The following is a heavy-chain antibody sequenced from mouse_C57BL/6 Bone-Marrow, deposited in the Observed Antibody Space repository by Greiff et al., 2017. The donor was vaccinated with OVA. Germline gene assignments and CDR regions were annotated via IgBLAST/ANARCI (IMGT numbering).Heavy chain of an antibody. J-gene: IGHJ3*01. D-gene: IGHD2-4*01. CDR2: IHPNSGST. V-gene: IGHV1-64*01. Sequence: QVHVKQSGAELVKPGASVKLSCKASGYTFTSYWMHWVKQRPGQGLEWIGMIHPNSGSTNYNEKFKSKATLTVDKSSSTAYMQLSSLTSEDSAVYYCAVLRRGFAYWGQGTLVTVSA. CDR1: GYTFTSYW. CDR3: AVLRRGFAY.